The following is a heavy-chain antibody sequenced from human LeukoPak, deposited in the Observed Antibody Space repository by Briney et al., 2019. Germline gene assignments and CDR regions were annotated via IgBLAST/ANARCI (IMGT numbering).Heavy chain of an antibody. CDR3: AKDPERGVVVVVAAD. CDR1: GFTFSSYA. D-gene: IGHD2-15*01. J-gene: IGHJ4*02. V-gene: IGHV3-23*01. Sequence: SGGSLRLSCAASGFTFSSYAMSWVRQAPGKGLEWVSAISGSGGSTNYADSVKGRFTISRDNSKNTLYLQMNSLRAEDTAVYYCAKDPERGVVVVVAADWGQGTLVTVSS. CDR2: ISGSGGST.